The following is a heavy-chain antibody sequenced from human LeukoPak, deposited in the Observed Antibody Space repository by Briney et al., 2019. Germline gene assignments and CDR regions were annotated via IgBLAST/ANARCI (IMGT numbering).Heavy chain of an antibody. V-gene: IGHV4-34*01. CDR1: GGSFSGYY. J-gene: IGHJ4*02. CDR3: ARGVDTAMANFDY. Sequence: SETLSLTCAVYGGSFSGYYWSWIRQPPGKGLDLIVEINHSGSTNYNPSLKSRVTISVDTSKNQFSLKLRSVTGVDTAVYYCARGVDTAMANFDYWGQGTLVTVSS. D-gene: IGHD5-18*01. CDR2: INHSGST.